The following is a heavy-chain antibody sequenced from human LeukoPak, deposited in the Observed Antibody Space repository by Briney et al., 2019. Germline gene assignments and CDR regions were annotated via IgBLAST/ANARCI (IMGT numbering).Heavy chain of an antibody. J-gene: IGHJ3*01. CDR1: GFTFTSYT. Sequence: GGSLRLSCAASGFTFTSYTMNWVRQAPGKGLEWISYIRTSGGVVSYTDSVRGRFTISTDSAKNSLYLQMNSLRDDDTAVYYCVRDQFYAFDVWGQGTTVTVS. V-gene: IGHV3-48*02. CDR2: IRTSGGVV. CDR3: VRDQFYAFDV.